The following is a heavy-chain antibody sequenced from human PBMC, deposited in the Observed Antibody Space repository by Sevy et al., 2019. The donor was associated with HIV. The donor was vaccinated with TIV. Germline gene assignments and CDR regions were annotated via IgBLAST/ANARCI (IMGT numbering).Heavy chain of an antibody. V-gene: IGHV3-7*01. D-gene: IGHD3-10*01. CDR1: GFTFSSYW. J-gene: IGHJ4*02. CDR2: INLDGSET. CDR3: ARLFYGSADY. Sequence: GRSLRLSCAASGFTFSSYWMSWVRQAPGKGLEWLATINLDGSETFYVDSVKGRFTISRHNPRKSVYLQMTSLSAEDTAVYYSARLFYGSADYWGQGTLVTVSS.